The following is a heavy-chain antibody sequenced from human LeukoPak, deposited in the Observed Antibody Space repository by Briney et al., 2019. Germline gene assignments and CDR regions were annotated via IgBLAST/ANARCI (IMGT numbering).Heavy chain of an antibody. CDR1: GYTFTGYY. J-gene: IGHJ6*03. D-gene: IGHD1-14*01. V-gene: IGHV1-2*02. CDR2: INPNSGGT. Sequence: ASVKVSCKASGYTFTGYYMHWVRQAPGQGLEWMGWINPNSGGTNYAQKFQGRVTMTRDTSISTAYMELSRLRSDDTAVYYCAREGNRSYYYYMDVWGKGTTVTVSS. CDR3: AREGNRSYYYYMDV.